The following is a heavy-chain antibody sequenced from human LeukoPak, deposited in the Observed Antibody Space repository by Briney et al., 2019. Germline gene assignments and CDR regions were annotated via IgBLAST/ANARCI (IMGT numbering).Heavy chain of an antibody. Sequence: PGGSLRLSCAASGFTFSSYAMSWVRQAPGKGLEWVSAISGSGGSTYYADSVKGRFTISRDNSKNTLYLQMNSLRAEDTAVYYCAGYYDSSGYNWFDPWGQGTPVTVSS. CDR1: GFTFSSYA. CDR3: AGYYDSSGYNWFDP. CDR2: ISGSGGST. D-gene: IGHD3-22*01. J-gene: IGHJ5*02. V-gene: IGHV3-23*01.